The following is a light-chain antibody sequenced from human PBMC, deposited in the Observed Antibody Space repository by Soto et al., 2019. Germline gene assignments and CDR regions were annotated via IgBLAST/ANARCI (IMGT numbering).Light chain of an antibody. J-gene: IGKJ1*01. CDR3: LQDYNLWT. Sequence: IQMTQSPSTLSASVGDRVTITCRASQAIRNDVSWYQQKPGKAPKLLIYAASSLQGGVPSRFSGSGSGTDFTLTISSLQPEDFASYYCLQDYNLWTFGQGTKVDIK. CDR1: QAIRND. CDR2: AAS. V-gene: IGKV1-6*01.